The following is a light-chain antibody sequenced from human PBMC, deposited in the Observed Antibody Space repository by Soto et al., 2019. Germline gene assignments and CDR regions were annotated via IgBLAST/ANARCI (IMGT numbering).Light chain of an antibody. CDR3: QQRSNRP. J-gene: IGKJ4*01. CDR1: QSVSSH. Sequence: ETLMTQSPATLSVSPGERATLSCRASQSVSSHLAWYQQKPGQAPRLLIYDASNRATGIPARFSGSGSGTDFTLTISSLEPEDFAVYYCQQRSNRPFGGGTKVDIK. V-gene: IGKV3-11*01. CDR2: DAS.